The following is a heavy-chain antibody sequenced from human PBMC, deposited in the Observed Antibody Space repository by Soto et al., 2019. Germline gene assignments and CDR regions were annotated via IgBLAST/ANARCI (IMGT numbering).Heavy chain of an antibody. CDR1: GFTFSSYW. V-gene: IGHV3-7*01. D-gene: IGHD6-6*01. CDR3: ARDRNPSIALTWFDP. J-gene: IGHJ5*02. CDR2: IKQDGTEK. Sequence: HPGASLRLSCAVSGFTFSSYWMSWVRQAPGKGLEWVANIKQDGTEKYYVDSVKGRFTISRDNAKNSLYLQMNSLRAEDTAVYYCARDRNPSIALTWFDP.